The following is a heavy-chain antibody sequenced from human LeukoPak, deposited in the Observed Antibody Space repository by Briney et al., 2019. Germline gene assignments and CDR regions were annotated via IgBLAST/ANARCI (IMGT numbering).Heavy chain of an antibody. V-gene: IGHV3-30*03. D-gene: IGHD2-21*02. CDR2: ISYDGSNK. J-gene: IGHJ4*02. Sequence: GRSLRLSCAASGFTFSSYGMHWVRQAPGKGLEWVAVISYDGSNKYYADSVKGRFTISRDNSKNTLYLQMNSLRAEDTAIYYCARDRCGGDCYFLDYWGQGTLVTVSS. CDR3: ARDRCGGDCYFLDY. CDR1: GFTFSSYG.